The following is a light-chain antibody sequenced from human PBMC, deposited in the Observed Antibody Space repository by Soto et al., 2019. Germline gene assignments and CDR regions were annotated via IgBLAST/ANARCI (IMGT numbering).Light chain of an antibody. CDR2: NSS. V-gene: IGLV1-44*01. Sequence: QSVLPQPPSASGTPGQRVTISCSGSSSNIGSNSVSWYQQLPGAAPKLFIYNSSQRPSGVPARFSGSKSGTSASLAISGLQSGDEADYYCAAWDDSLNGHVFGIGPKVTVL. J-gene: IGLJ1*01. CDR1: SSNIGSNS. CDR3: AAWDDSLNGHV.